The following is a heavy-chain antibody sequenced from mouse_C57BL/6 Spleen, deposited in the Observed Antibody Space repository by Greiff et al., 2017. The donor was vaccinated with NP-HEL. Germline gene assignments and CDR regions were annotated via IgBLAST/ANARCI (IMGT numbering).Heavy chain of an antibody. Sequence: VQLQQSGAELVRPGTSVKVSCKASGYAFTNYLIEWVKQRPGQGLEWVGVINPGSGGTNYNEQFKGKATLTADKSSSTAYMQLSSLTSEDSAVYFCARRGLRQGYYAMDYWGQGTSVTVSS. CDR1: GYAFTNYL. D-gene: IGHD2-4*01. CDR3: ARRGLRQGYYAMDY. J-gene: IGHJ4*01. V-gene: IGHV1-54*01. CDR2: INPGSGGT.